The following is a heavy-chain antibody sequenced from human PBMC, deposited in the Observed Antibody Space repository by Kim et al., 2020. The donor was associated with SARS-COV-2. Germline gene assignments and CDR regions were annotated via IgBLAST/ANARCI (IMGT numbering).Heavy chain of an antibody. J-gene: IGHJ4*02. CDR1: GFTFSSYA. CDR2: ISGSGGSS. Sequence: GGSLRLSCTASGFTFSSYAMSWVRQAPGKGLEWVSAISGSGGSSYYADSVKGRFTISRDNSKNTLSLQMNSLRVDDTAVYFCARAAESSSSFISQYWGQGTLVTVSS. CDR3: ARAAESSSSFISQY. V-gene: IGHV3-23*01. D-gene: IGHD6-6*01.